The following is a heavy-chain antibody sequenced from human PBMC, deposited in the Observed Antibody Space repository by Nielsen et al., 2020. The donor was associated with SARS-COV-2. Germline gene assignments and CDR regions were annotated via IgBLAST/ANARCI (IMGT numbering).Heavy chain of an antibody. D-gene: IGHD6-13*01. CDR1: GYTFTSYG. Sequence: ASVKVSCKASGYTFTSYGISWVRQAPGQGLEWMGWISAYNGNTNYAQKLQGRVTMTTDTSTSTAYMELSRLRSDDTAVYYCLYSSSWYNYMDVWGKGTTVTVSS. CDR3: LYSSSWYNYMDV. V-gene: IGHV1-18*01. J-gene: IGHJ6*03. CDR2: ISAYNGNT.